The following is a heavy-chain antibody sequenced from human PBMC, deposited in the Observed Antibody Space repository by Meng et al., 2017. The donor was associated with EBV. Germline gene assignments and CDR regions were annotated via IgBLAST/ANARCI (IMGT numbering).Heavy chain of an antibody. V-gene: IGHV1-69*01. Sequence: VKLVEAAGGVKTPGSSVKVLCKTSGGPFRNYATGWVRQGPGQGLGWLGGFLPTLGAPNYAQKFHGRVSITADESTSTHYMDLSSLRSEDTAVYYCASESGRGYTPDYWGQGTLVTVSS. J-gene: IGHJ4*02. CDR2: FLPTLGAP. CDR3: ASESGRGYTPDY. CDR1: GGPFRNYA. D-gene: IGHD3-10*01.